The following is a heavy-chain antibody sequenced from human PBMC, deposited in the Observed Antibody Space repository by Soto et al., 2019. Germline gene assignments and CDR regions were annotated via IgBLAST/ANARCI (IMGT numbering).Heavy chain of an antibody. J-gene: IGHJ5*02. V-gene: IGHV4-34*01. D-gene: IGHD2-2*01. Sequence: SETLSLTCAVYGGSFSGYYWSWIRQPPGKGLEWIGEINHSGSTNYNPSLKSRVTISVDTSKNQFSLKLSSVTAADTAVYYCARERCSSTSCYMSRPNWFDPWGQGTLVTVS. CDR2: INHSGST. CDR3: ARERCSSTSCYMSRPNWFDP. CDR1: GGSFSGYY.